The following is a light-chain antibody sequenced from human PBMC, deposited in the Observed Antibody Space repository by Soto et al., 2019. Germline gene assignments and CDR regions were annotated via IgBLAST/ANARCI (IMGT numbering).Light chain of an antibody. Sequence: VQMTQSPSTLSASLGDRVTITCRASQSISSWLAWYQQKPGKAPKLLIYKASSLESGVPSRFSGSGSGTEFTLTISSLQPDDFATYYCQQYNYYSWTFGQGTKVDIK. CDR1: QSISSW. V-gene: IGKV1-5*03. CDR3: QQYNYYSWT. CDR2: KAS. J-gene: IGKJ1*01.